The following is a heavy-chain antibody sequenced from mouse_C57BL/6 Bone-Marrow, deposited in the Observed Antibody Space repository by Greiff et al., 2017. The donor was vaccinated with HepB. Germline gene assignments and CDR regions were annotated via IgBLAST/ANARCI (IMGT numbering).Heavy chain of an antibody. CDR3: ATYGSSSYYAMDY. J-gene: IGHJ4*01. CDR1: GFTFSSYA. V-gene: IGHV5-4*03. Sequence: EVKLMESGGGLVKPGGSLKLSCAASGFTFSSYAMSWVRQTPEKRLEWVATISDGGSYTYYPDNVKGRFTISRDNAKNNLYLQMSHLKSEDTAMYYCATYGSSSYYAMDYWGQGTSVTVSS. CDR2: ISDGGSYT. D-gene: IGHD1-1*01.